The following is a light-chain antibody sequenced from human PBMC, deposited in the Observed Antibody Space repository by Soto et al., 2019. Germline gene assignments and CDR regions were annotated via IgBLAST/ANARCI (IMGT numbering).Light chain of an antibody. CDR3: HQYGSSHT. Sequence: EIVLTQSPGTLSLSPGERATLSCRARQSVSSSYLAWYQQKPGQAPRLLIYGASSRATGIPDGFSGSGSGTDFTLTISRLEPEDFAVYYCHQYGSSHTFGKETKLEIK. J-gene: IGKJ2*01. V-gene: IGKV3-20*01. CDR2: GAS. CDR1: QSVSSSY.